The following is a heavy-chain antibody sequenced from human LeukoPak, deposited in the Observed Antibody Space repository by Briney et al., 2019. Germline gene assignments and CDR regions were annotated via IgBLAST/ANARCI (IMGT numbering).Heavy chain of an antibody. D-gene: IGHD3-22*01. CDR3: ARDREDYYESSGYYYY. CDR1: GGTFSSYA. Sequence: SVKVSCKASGGTFSSYAISWVRQAPGQGLEWMGGIIPIFGTANYAQKFQGRVTITTDESTSTAYMELSSLRSEDTAVYYCARDREDYYESSGYYYYWGQGTLVTVSS. V-gene: IGHV1-69*05. CDR2: IIPIFGTA. J-gene: IGHJ4*02.